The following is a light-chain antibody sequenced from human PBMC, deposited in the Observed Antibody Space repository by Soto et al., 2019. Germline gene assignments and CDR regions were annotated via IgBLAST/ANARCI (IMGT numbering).Light chain of an antibody. V-gene: IGKV3-20*01. CDR1: QSVSSSY. CDR2: GAS. Sequence: EIVLTQSPGTLSLSPGERATLSCRASQSVSSSYLAWYQQKPGQAPRLLIYGASSRATGIPDRFSASGSGTDFTLTISRLEPEDFALYYCQQYDKWPPLTFGGGTKVEIK. J-gene: IGKJ4*01. CDR3: QQYDKWPPLT.